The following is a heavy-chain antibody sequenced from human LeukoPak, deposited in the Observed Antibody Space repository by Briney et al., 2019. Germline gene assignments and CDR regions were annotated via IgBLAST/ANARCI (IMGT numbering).Heavy chain of an antibody. Sequence: GASVKVSCKASGYTFTGYYMHWVRQAPGQGLEWMGWINPNSGGTNYAQKLQGRVTMTRDTSISTAYMELTRLTSDDTAVYYCASYYGHYTRNWMDTWGQGTLVTVSS. D-gene: IGHD4-17*01. V-gene: IGHV1-2*02. J-gene: IGHJ5*02. CDR3: ASYYGHYTRNWMDT. CDR2: INPNSGGT. CDR1: GYTFTGYY.